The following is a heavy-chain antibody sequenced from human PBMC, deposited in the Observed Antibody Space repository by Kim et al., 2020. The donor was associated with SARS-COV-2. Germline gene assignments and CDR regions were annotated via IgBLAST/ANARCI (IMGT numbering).Heavy chain of an antibody. J-gene: IGHJ6*02. V-gene: IGHV4-39*01. CDR3: VGCEGVRGGQQLVYYYSYGMDV. Sequence: SETLSLTCTVSGGSISSSSYYWGWIRQPPGKGLEWIGSIYYSGSTYYNPSLKSRVTISVDTSKNQFSLKLSSVTAADTAVYYCVGCEGVRGGQQLVYYYSYGMDVWGQGTTVTVSS. CDR1: GGSISSSSYY. D-gene: IGHD6-13*01. CDR2: IYYSGST.